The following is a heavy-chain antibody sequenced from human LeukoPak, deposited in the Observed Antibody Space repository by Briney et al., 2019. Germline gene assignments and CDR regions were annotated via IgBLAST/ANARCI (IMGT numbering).Heavy chain of an antibody. D-gene: IGHD3-3*01. CDR2: IYHSGST. CDR3: ARHAPNSAFWSRRYTPCDPFDI. J-gene: IGHJ3*02. CDR1: GYSISSGYY. V-gene: IGHV4-38-2*01. Sequence: SETLSLTCAVSGYSISSGYYWGWIRQPPGKGLEWIGGIYHSGSTYYNPSLKSRVTISVDTSKNQFSLKLSSVTAADTAVYYCARHAPNSAFWSRRYTPCDPFDIWGQGTMVTVSS.